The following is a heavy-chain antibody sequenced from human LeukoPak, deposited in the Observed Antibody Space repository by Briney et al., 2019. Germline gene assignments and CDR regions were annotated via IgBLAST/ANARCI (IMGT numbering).Heavy chain of an antibody. CDR2: ITDSGTGT. J-gene: IGHJ5*02. CDR3: AKVLKELHSWFDP. Sequence: GGSLRLSCAASGFTFSSYALSWVRQAPGKGLEWVSGITDSGTGTYYADSVKGRFTISRDNSKNTLYLQMNSLRAEDTAVYYCAKVLKELHSWFDPWGQGTLVTVSS. D-gene: IGHD1-26*01. V-gene: IGHV3-23*01. CDR1: GFTFSSYA.